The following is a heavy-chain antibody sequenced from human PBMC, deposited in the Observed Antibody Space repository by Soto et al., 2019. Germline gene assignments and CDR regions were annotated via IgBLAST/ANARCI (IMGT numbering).Heavy chain of an antibody. CDR3: AKVGGYYYDSSGYYFFDY. V-gene: IGHV3-23*01. CDR1: GFTFSSYA. Sequence: GGSLRLSCAASGFTFSSYAMSWVRQAPGKGLEWVSAISGSGGSTYYADSVKGRFTISRDNSKNTLYLQMNSLRAEDTAVYYCAKVGGYYYDSSGYYFFDYWGQGTLVTV. J-gene: IGHJ4*02. CDR2: ISGSGGST. D-gene: IGHD3-22*01.